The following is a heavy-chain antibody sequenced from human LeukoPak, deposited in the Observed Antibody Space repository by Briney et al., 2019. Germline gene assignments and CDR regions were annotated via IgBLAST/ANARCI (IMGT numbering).Heavy chain of an antibody. CDR2: INHSGST. Sequence: SETLSLTCTVSGGSISSYYWSWIRQPPGKGLEWIGEINHSGSTNYNPSLKSRVTISVDTSKNQFSLKLSSVTAADTAVYYCAREGITGTKPWGQGTLVTVSS. CDR3: AREGITGTKP. V-gene: IGHV4-34*01. D-gene: IGHD1-7*01. CDR1: GGSISSYY. J-gene: IGHJ4*02.